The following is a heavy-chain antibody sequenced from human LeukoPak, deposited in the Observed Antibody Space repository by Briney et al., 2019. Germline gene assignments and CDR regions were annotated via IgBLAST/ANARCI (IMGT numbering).Heavy chain of an antibody. J-gene: IGHJ6*02. CDR1: GGSISSSSYY. Sequence: SETLSLTCTVSGGSISSSSYYWGWIRQPPGKGLEWIGSIYYSGSTYYNPSLKSRVTISVDTSKNQFSLKLSSVTAADTAVYYCARHPPPAADYYYYGMDVWGQGTTVTVSS. CDR2: IYYSGST. D-gene: IGHD2-2*01. CDR3: ARHPPPAADYYYYGMDV. V-gene: IGHV4-39*01.